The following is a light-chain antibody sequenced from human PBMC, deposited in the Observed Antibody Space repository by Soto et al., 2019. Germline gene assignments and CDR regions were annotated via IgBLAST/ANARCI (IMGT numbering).Light chain of an antibody. Sequence: QSALTQPASVSGSHGQSITISCTGTSSDVGGYKFVSWYQQHPGKVPKLLIYDVSNRPSGVSNRFSGSKSGNTASLTISGLQAEDEAEYYCSSYTRSTTLNVLFGGGTKVTVL. CDR1: SSDVGGYKF. CDR2: DVS. J-gene: IGLJ2*01. V-gene: IGLV2-14*01. CDR3: SSYTRSTTLNVL.